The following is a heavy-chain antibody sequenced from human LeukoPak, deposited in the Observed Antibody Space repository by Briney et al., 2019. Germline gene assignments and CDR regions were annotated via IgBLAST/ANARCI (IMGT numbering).Heavy chain of an antibody. J-gene: IGHJ4*02. CDR3: AKRHSEAVAGTYYFDY. V-gene: IGHV3-23*01. CDR1: GFTFSSYA. D-gene: IGHD6-19*01. CDR2: LYPSGGTT. Sequence: GRSLRLSCAASGFTFSSYAMHWVRQAPGKGLEWVSGLYPSGGTTYYADSVKGRFTISRDNSKNTMYLQMNSLRAEDTAVYYCAKRHSEAVAGTYYFDYWGQGTLVTVSS.